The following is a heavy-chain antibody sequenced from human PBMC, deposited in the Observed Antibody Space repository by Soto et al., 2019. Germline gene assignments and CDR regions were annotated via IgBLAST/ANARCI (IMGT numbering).Heavy chain of an antibody. V-gene: IGHV3-33*01. CDR3: TRELHGRDI. CDR1: GFTFSSYG. D-gene: IGHD1-26*01. Sequence: GGSLRLSCAASGFTFSSYGMHWVRQAPGKGLEWVAVIWYDGSNKYYADSVKGRFTISRDNSKNTLYLQMNSLRAEDTAVYYCTRELHGRDIWGQETRVRVSS. CDR2: IWYDGSNK. J-gene: IGHJ6*02.